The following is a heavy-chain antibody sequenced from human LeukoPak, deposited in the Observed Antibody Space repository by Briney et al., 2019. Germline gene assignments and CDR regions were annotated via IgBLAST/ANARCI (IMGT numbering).Heavy chain of an antibody. V-gene: IGHV3-21*06. D-gene: IGHD4-17*01. Sequence: GGSLRLSCAASGFTFSIYSMIWVRLAPGKGLEWVSSITSTSRYIYYADSVKGRFTISRDNAKNLLYLQMNSLRAEDTAIYYCTSTTHGDPPSYYYYYIDVWGKGTTVTVSS. CDR1: GFTFSIYS. J-gene: IGHJ6*03. CDR2: ITSTSRYI. CDR3: TSTTHGDPPSYYYYYIDV.